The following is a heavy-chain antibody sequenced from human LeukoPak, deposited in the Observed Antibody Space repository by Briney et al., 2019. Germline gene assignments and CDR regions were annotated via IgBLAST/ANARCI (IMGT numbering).Heavy chain of an antibody. CDR3: AKDSYSKGDY. Sequence: GGSLRLSCAASGFTLSNYWMSWVRQAPGKGLEWVANIKQDGSVENYVDSVKGRFTISRDNAKNSLYLQMNSLRAEDTGVYYCAKDSYSKGDYWGQGTLVTVSS. CDR1: GFTLSNYW. D-gene: IGHD4-11*01. CDR2: IKQDGSVE. V-gene: IGHV3-7*01. J-gene: IGHJ4*02.